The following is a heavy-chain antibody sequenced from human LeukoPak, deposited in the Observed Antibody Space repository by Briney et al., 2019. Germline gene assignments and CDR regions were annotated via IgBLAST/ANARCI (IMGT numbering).Heavy chain of an antibody. CDR1: GFTFSSYG. V-gene: IGHV3-23*01. CDR2: ISGNGGRT. D-gene: IGHD5-18*01. CDR3: AKDPSRGYSYDF. J-gene: IGHJ4*02. Sequence: GGSLRLSCAASGFTFSSYGMSWVRQAPGKGLEWVSAISGNGGRTDYADSVKGRSTISRDNSKNTLYLQMNSLRAGDTAIYYCAKDPSRGYSYDFWGQGTLVTVSS.